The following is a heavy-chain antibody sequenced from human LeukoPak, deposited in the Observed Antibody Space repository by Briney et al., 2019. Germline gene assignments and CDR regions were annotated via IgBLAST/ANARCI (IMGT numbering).Heavy chain of an antibody. V-gene: IGHV3-30*02. CDR3: AKELVDYYDSSGYSIYFDY. Sequence: GGSLRLSCAASGFTFSSYGMHWVRQAPGKGLEWVAFIRYDGSNKYYADSVKGRFTISRDNSKNTLYLQMNSLGAEDTAVYYCAKELVDYYDSSGYSIYFDYWGQGTLVTVSS. D-gene: IGHD3-22*01. CDR2: IRYDGSNK. CDR1: GFTFSSYG. J-gene: IGHJ4*02.